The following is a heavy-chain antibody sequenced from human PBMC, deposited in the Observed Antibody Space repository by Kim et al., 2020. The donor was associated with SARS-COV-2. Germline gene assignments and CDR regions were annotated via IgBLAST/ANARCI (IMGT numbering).Heavy chain of an antibody. J-gene: IGHJ4*02. V-gene: IGHV3-53*01. Sequence: GGSLRLSCAASGFTVSSNYMSWVRQAPGKGLEWVSVIYSGGSTYYADSVKGRFTISRDNSKNTLYLQMNSLRAEDTAVYYCASMPVARQYYFDYWGQGTLVTVSS. CDR1: GFTVSSNY. CDR2: IYSGGST. D-gene: IGHD6-6*01. CDR3: ASMPVARQYYFDY.